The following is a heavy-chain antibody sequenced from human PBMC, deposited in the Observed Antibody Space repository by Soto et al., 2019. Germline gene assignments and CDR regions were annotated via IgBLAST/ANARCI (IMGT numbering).Heavy chain of an antibody. D-gene: IGHD6-6*01. CDR1: GVSISSSSYY. J-gene: IGHJ5*02. V-gene: IGHV4-30-4*08. CDR3: ARERPDGARLDP. Sequence: PSETLSLTCTVSGVSISSSSYYWGWIRQPPGKGLEWIGYIYHSGSTYYNPSLKSRVTISVDTSKNQFSLKLSSVTAADTAVYYCARERPDGARLDPWGQGTLVTVSS. CDR2: IYHSGST.